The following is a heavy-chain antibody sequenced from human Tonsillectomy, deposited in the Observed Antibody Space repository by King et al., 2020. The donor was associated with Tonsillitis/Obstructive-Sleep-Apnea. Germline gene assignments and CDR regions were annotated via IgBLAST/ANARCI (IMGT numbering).Heavy chain of an antibody. J-gene: IGHJ3*02. CDR1: GGSISSYY. Sequence: VQLQESGPGLVKPSETLSLTCTVSGGSISSYYWSWIRQPPGKGLEWIGYIYYTGSTKYNPSLKSRVTISVDTSKNQFSLKLNSVTAADTAVYYCASEEPGMDAFDIWGQGTMVTVSS. CDR3: ASEEPGMDAFDI. V-gene: IGHV4-59*01. D-gene: IGHD1-14*01. CDR2: IYYTGST.